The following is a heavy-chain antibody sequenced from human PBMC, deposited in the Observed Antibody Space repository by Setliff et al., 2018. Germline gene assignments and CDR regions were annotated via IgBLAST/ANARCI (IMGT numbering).Heavy chain of an antibody. CDR3: TVYNTGSSKYHY. CDR2: IYYSGNT. J-gene: IGHJ4*02. Sequence: PSETLSLTCSVSGGSIDSHYWSWIRQPPGKGLEWIGSIYYSGNTNYNPSLKSRVTISIDTSKNQFSLKLSSVTAAYTAVDYCTVYNTGSSKYHYWGQGTPVTVSS. D-gene: IGHD2-8*02. V-gene: IGHV4-59*11. CDR1: GGSIDSHY.